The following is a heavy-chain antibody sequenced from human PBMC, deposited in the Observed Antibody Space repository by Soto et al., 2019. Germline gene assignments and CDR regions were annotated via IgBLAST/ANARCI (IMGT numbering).Heavy chain of an antibody. CDR3: AKIIWERGDAFDI. Sequence: ESGGGLVQPGGSLRLSCAASGFTFSSYAMSWVRQAPGKGLECVSFMSGSGGATYYAGSVKGRFTISRDNSKSTLFLQMHSLRAEDTAVDYCAKIIWERGDAFDIWGQGTMVIVSS. V-gene: IGHV3-23*01. CDR1: GFTFSSYA. J-gene: IGHJ3*02. D-gene: IGHD1-26*01. CDR2: MSGSGGAT.